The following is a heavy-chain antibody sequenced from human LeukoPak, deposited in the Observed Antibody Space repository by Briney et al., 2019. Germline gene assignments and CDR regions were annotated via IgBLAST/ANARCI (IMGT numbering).Heavy chain of an antibody. Sequence: PSETLSLTCSVSGGSITGHYWNWIRQSPEKGLEWIGYIYHTGSTNYNPSLKSRVTISLDTSKNQFSLKLSSVTAADTAVYYCARGDVGALDYWGQGTLVTVSS. J-gene: IGHJ4*02. CDR1: GGSITGHY. CDR3: ARGDVGALDY. D-gene: IGHD1-26*01. CDR2: IYHTGST. V-gene: IGHV4-59*11.